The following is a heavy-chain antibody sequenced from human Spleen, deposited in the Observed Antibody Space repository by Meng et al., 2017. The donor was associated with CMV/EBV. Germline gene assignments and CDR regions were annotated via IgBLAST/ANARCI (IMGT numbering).Heavy chain of an antibody. CDR3: ARSINGDYDPYYYHYHGMDV. CDR1: GYTFTSYD. Sequence: ASVKVSCKASGYTFTSYDINWVRQATGQGLEWMGWMNPNSGNTGYAQKFQGRVTITRNTSISTACMELSSLRSEDTAVYYCARSINGDYDPYYYHYHGMDVWGQGTTVTVSS. D-gene: IGHD4-17*01. V-gene: IGHV1-8*03. CDR2: MNPNSGNT. J-gene: IGHJ6*02.